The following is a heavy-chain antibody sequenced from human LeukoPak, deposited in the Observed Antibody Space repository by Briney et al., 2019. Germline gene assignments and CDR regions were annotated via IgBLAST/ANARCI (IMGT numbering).Heavy chain of an antibody. D-gene: IGHD1-14*01. V-gene: IGHV3-23*01. CDR2: ISGSGGST. CDR3: AKDTRSKPSPSNWFDP. J-gene: IGHJ5*02. CDR1: GFTFSSYG. Sequence: PGGSLRLSCAASGFTFSSYGMSWVRQAPGKGLEWVSAISGSGGSTYYADSVKGRFTISRDHHKNTLYLQMTSLRAEDTAVYYCAKDTRSKPSPSNWFDPWGQGTLVTVSS.